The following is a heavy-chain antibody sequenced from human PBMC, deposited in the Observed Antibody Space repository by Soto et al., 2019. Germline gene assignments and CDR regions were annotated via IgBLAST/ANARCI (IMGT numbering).Heavy chain of an antibody. CDR2: INHSGST. D-gene: IGHD3-16*01. J-gene: IGHJ4*02. Sequence: PSETLSLTCAVYGGSFSGYYWSWIRQPPGKGLEWIGEINHSGSTNYNPSLKSRVTISVDTSKNQFSLKLSSVTAADTAVYYCARKTTFNPYYFDYWGQGTLVTVSS. CDR1: GGSFSGYY. CDR3: ARKTTFNPYYFDY. V-gene: IGHV4-34*01.